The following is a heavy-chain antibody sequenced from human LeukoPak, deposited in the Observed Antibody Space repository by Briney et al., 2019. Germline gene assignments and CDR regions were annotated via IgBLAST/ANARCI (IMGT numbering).Heavy chain of an antibody. CDR1: GGSFSGYY. J-gene: IGHJ4*02. V-gene: IGHV4-34*01. CDR2: INHSGST. CDR3: ARGPSWHSTTDY. Sequence: SETLSLTCAVYGGSFSGYYWSWIRQPPGKGLEWIGEINHSGSTNYNPSLKSRVTISVDTSKNQFSLKLSSVTAADTAVYYCARGPSWHSTTDYWGQGTLVTVSS. D-gene: IGHD2-2*01.